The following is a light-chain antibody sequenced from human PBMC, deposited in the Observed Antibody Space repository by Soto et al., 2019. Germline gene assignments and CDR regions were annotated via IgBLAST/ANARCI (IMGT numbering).Light chain of an antibody. J-gene: IGLJ1*01. Sequence: QSALTQPASVSGSPGQSITISCTGTSSDVGDYNYVSWYQQHPGKAPKLMIYEVTNRPSGVSTRFSGSKSGNTASLTTSGLQAEDEADYYCTSYTSSTTLVFGTGTKVTVL. CDR1: SSDVGDYNY. V-gene: IGLV2-14*01. CDR3: TSYTSSTTLV. CDR2: EVT.